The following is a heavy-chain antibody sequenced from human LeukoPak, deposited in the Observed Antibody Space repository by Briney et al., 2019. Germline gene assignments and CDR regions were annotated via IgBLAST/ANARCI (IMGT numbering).Heavy chain of an antibody. J-gene: IGHJ4*02. Sequence: SETLSLTCTVSGGSMSSYYWSWIRQPPGKGLEWIGYIHYSGSTNYNPSLKSRVTISVDTSKNLFSLRLTSVTAADTAVYYCARHSQHSRDLGSARNFDYWGQGTLVTVSS. CDR1: GGSMSSYY. V-gene: IGHV4-59*08. CDR2: IHYSGST. D-gene: IGHD7-27*01. CDR3: ARHSQHSRDLGSARNFDY.